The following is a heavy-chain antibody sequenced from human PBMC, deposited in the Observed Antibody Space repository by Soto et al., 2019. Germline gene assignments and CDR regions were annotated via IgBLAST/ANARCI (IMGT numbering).Heavy chain of an antibody. V-gene: IGHV3-23*01. CDR2: ISASGGAT. J-gene: IGHJ4*02. CDR1: GFTFSNYA. CDR3: AKPYSSSSAGGIFDY. D-gene: IGHD2-21*01. Sequence: EVQLLESGGDLLQPGGSLRLSCAASGFTFSNYAMSWVRQAPGKGLEWVSAISASGGATYYADSVTGRFTISRDNSKNTLFLQMNTLRAEDTAFYFWAKPYSSSSAGGIFDYWGQGTLVTVSS.